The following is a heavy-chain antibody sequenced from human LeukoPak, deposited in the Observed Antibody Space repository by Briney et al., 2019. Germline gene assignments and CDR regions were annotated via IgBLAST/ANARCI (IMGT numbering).Heavy chain of an antibody. Sequence: PGRSLRLSCAASGFTFDDYAMHWVRQAPGKGLEWVSGISWNSGSIGYADSVKGRFTISRDNAKNSLYLQMNSLRAEDMALYYCVRFIAGRGFDYWGQGTLVTVSS. CDR1: GFTFDDYA. CDR2: ISWNSGSI. D-gene: IGHD6-13*01. J-gene: IGHJ4*02. V-gene: IGHV3-9*03. CDR3: VRFIAGRGFDY.